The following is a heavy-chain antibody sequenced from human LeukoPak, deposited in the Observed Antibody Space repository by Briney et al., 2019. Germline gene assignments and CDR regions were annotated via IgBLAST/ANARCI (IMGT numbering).Heavy chain of an antibody. CDR2: IIPIFGTA. CDR1: GGTFSSYA. V-gene: IGHV1-69*05. D-gene: IGHD1-26*01. Sequence: ASVKVSCKASGGTFSSYAISWVRQAPGQGLEWMGRIIPIFGTANYAQKFQGRVTITTDESTSTAYMELSSLRSEDTAVYYCARAAELLGLQFDYRGQGTLVTVSS. CDR3: ARAAELLGLQFDY. J-gene: IGHJ4*02.